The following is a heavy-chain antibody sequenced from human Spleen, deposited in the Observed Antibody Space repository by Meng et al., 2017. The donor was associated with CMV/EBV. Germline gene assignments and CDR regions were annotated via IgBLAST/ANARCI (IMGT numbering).Heavy chain of an antibody. Sequence: GGSLRLSCVASGFTFKHYAMSWVRQAPGKGLEWVSTLSGSSGNRFIADSVKGRFTVSRDNSENTLYVQMNSLRVEDTAVYYCARDLNDSSGYYRAFEIWGQGTVVTVSS. CDR2: LSGSSGNR. CDR1: GFTFKHYA. D-gene: IGHD3-22*01. CDR3: ARDLNDSSGYYRAFEI. J-gene: IGHJ3*02. V-gene: IGHV3-23*01.